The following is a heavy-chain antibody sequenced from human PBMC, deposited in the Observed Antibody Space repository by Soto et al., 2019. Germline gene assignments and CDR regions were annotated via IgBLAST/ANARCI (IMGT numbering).Heavy chain of an antibody. Sequence: PSETLSLTCTVSGGSISSGGYYWSWIRQHPGKGLEWIGYIYYSGSTYYNPSLKSRVTISVDTSKNQFSLKLSSVTAADTAVYYYATLSGYSSGWRFDYWGQGTLVTVSS. CDR3: ATLSGYSSGWRFDY. CDR1: GGSISSGGYY. D-gene: IGHD6-19*01. J-gene: IGHJ4*02. V-gene: IGHV4-31*03. CDR2: IYYSGST.